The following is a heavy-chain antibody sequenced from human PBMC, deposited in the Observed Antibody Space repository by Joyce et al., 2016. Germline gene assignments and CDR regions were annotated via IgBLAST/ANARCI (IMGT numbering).Heavy chain of an antibody. V-gene: IGHV2-5*01. Sequence: QMTLKESGPTLVRPTQTLTLTCTFSGFSLTTSEVGAGWIRQPPGKALEWLALIYGNGDKRYSTALESRLNITTDTSKNQVILTMTNMDPVETVTYFCAHSKGAGNSVYFDFWGQGTLVTVSS. CDR2: IYGNGDK. CDR3: AHSKGAGNSVYFDF. D-gene: IGHD4-23*01. J-gene: IGHJ4*02. CDR1: GFSLTTSEVG.